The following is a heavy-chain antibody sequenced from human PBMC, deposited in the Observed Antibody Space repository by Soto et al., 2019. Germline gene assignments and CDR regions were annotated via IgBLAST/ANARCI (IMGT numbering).Heavy chain of an antibody. CDR1: GGTFSSYS. J-gene: IGHJ4*02. CDR3: ARRRITMVRGVQFDY. D-gene: IGHD3-10*01. Sequence: SVKVSCKASGGTFSSYSISWVLQAPGQGLEWMGGIIPIFGTANYAQKFQGRVTITADESTSAAYMELSSLRSEDTAVYYCARRRITMVRGVQFDYWGQGTLVTVSS. V-gene: IGHV1-69*13. CDR2: IIPIFGTA.